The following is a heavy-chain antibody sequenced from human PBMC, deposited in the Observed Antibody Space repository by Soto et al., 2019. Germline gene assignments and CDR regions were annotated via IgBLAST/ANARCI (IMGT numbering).Heavy chain of an antibody. V-gene: IGHV1-2*04. CDR2: INPNSGGT. CDR3: ARESGGATATLDYYYFYMDV. CDR1: GYTFSDYY. Sequence: GASVKVSCKASGYTFSDYYIHWMRQAPGQGLEWMGWINPNSGGTKYAHKFQGWVTMTRDTSIKTAYMELSRLTSDDTAVYYCARESGGATATLDYYYFYMDVWGKGTTVTAP. D-gene: IGHD5-12*01. J-gene: IGHJ6*03.